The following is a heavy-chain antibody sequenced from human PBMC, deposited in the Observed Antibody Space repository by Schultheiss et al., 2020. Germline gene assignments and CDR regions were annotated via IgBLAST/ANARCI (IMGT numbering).Heavy chain of an antibody. V-gene: IGHV3-33*01. CDR2: IWYDGSNK. J-gene: IGHJ5*02. CDR1: GFTFSSYG. CDR3: ARESHYSNINWFDP. D-gene: IGHD4-11*01. Sequence: GGSLRLSCAASGFTFSSYGMHWVRQAPGKGLEWVAVIWYDGSNKYYADSVKGRFTISRDNSKNTLYLQMNSLRAEDTAVYYCARESHYSNINWFDPWGQGTLVTVSS.